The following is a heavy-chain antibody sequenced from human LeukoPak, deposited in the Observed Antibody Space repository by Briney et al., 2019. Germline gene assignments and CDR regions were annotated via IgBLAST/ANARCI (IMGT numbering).Heavy chain of an antibody. V-gene: IGHV4-34*01. Sequence: SETLSLTCTVSGGSISGYCWSWIRQPPGKGLEWIGEINHSGSTNYNPSLKSRVTISVDTSKNQFSLKLSSVTAADTAVYYCARAAYYDFWSGSKGYYFDYWGQGTLVTVSS. J-gene: IGHJ4*02. D-gene: IGHD3-3*01. CDR1: GGSISGYC. CDR2: INHSGST. CDR3: ARAAYYDFWSGSKGYYFDY.